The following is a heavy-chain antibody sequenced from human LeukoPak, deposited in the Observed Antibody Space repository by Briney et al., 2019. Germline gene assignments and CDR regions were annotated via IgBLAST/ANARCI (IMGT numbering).Heavy chain of an antibody. V-gene: IGHV3-23*01. D-gene: IGHD3-3*01. J-gene: IGHJ4*02. CDR3: AKAAPSDHFGIDY. CDR2: ISGSVEST. CDR1: GFTFSSYA. Sequence: PGGSLRLSCAASGFTFSSYAMSWVRQAPGEGLEWVSAISGSVESTSYADSVMRRFTISRDNSKNTLYLQMNSLRAEDTAVYYCAKAAPSDHFGIDYWGQGTLVTVSS.